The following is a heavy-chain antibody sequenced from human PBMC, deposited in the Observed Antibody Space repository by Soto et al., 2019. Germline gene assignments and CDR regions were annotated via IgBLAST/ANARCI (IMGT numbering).Heavy chain of an antibody. V-gene: IGHV3-7*01. CDR3: ARIASAGRGWDV. D-gene: IGHD6-13*01. CDR1: GFTFSSYW. J-gene: IGHJ6*02. CDR2: IKQDGSEK. Sequence: EVQLVESGGGLGQPGGSLRLSCAASGFTFSSYWMSWVRQAPVKGLEWVGNIKQDGSEKNYVDFMEGRFTISRDNAENSLYLQMNSLRAEDTAVYYCARIASAGRGWDVWGQGTTVVVSS.